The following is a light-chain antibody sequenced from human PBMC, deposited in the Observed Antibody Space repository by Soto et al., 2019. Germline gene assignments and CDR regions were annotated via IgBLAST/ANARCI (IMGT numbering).Light chain of an antibody. CDR1: SSDVGGYNY. V-gene: IGLV2-11*01. J-gene: IGLJ3*02. Sequence: QSALTQPRSVSGSPGQSVTISCTGTSSDVGGYNYVSWYQHHPGKAPKLMIYDVSKRPSGVPDRFSGSKSGNTASLTISGLQAEDEADYYCCSYAGSYTWVFGGGTKLPVL. CDR3: CSYAGSYTWV. CDR2: DVS.